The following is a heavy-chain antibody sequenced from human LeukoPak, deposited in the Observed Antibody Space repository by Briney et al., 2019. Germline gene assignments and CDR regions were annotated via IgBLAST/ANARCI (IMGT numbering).Heavy chain of an antibody. CDR3: ARLRYCSSTSCYTPEYWFDP. D-gene: IGHD2-2*02. CDR2: IYPGVSDT. J-gene: IGHJ5*02. Sequence: GESLKISCKGSGYSFTSYWIGWVRQMPGKGLEWMGIIYPGVSDTRYSPSFQGQVTISADKSISTAYLQWSSLKASDTAMYYCARLRYCSSTSCYTPEYWFDPWGQGTLVTVSS. CDR1: GYSFTSYW. V-gene: IGHV5-51*01.